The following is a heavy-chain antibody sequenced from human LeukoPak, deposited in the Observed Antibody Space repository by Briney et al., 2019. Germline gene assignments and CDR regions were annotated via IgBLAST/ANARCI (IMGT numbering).Heavy chain of an antibody. CDR2: MNPNSVNT. J-gene: IGHJ4*02. CDR1: GYTFTSYD. D-gene: IGHD4-17*01. Sequence: ASVKVSCKASGYTFTSYDINWVRQATGQGLEWMGWMNPNSVNTGYAQKFQGRVTMTRNTSISTAYMELSSLRSEDTAVYYCATGYGDYNRFDYWGQGTLVTVSS. CDR3: ATGYGDYNRFDY. V-gene: IGHV1-8*01.